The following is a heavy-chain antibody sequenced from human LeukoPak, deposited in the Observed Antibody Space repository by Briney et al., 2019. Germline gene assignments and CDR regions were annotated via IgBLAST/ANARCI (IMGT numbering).Heavy chain of an antibody. J-gene: IGHJ3*02. D-gene: IGHD6-19*01. CDR2: IKQDGSEK. CDR3: ARDQEYSSGWSAFDI. Sequence: PGGSLRLSCAASGFTFSSYWMSWVRQAPGKGLEWVANIKQDGSEKYYVDPVKGRFTISRDNAKNSLYLQMNSLRAEDTAVYYCARDQEYSSGWSAFDIWGQGTMVTVSS. CDR1: GFTFSSYW. V-gene: IGHV3-7*03.